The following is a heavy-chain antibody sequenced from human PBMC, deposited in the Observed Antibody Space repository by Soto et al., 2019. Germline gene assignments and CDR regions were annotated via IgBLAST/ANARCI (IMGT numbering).Heavy chain of an antibody. Sequence: SETLSLTCTVSGGSISSSSYYWGWIRQPPGKGLEWIGSIYYSGSTYYNPSLKSRVTISVDTSKNQFSLKLSSVTAADTAVYYCARTSVKQQLVLYWGQGTLVTVSS. J-gene: IGHJ4*02. CDR2: IYYSGST. CDR3: ARTSVKQQLVLY. V-gene: IGHV4-39*01. D-gene: IGHD6-13*01. CDR1: GGSISSSSYY.